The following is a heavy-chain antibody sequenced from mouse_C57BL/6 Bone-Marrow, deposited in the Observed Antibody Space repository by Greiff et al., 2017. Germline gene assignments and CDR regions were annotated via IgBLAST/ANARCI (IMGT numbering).Heavy chain of an antibody. J-gene: IGHJ3*01. D-gene: IGHD1-1*01. CDR2: IYPRSGNT. CDR3: ARDYYGSSLFAY. V-gene: IGHV1-81*01. CDR1: GYTFTSYG. Sequence: QVQLKESGAELARPGASVKLSCKASGYTFTSYGISWVKQRTGQGLEWIGEIYPRSGNTYYNEKFKGKATLTADKSSSTAYMELRSLTSEDSAVYFCARDYYGSSLFAYWGKGTLVTVSA.